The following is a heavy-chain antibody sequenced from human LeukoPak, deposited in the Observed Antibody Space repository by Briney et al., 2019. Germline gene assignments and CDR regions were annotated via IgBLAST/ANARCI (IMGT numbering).Heavy chain of an antibody. CDR3: ARDGGYSGYDADC. J-gene: IGHJ4*02. Sequence: GGSLRLSCAASGFTFSNYAMSWVRQAPGKGLEWVSYISDSSAMYYADSVRGRFTISRDNAKNSLFLQMSSLRVEDTGVYYCARDGGYSGYDADCWGPGTLVTVSS. D-gene: IGHD5-12*01. V-gene: IGHV3-48*01. CDR1: GFTFSNYA. CDR2: ISDSSAM.